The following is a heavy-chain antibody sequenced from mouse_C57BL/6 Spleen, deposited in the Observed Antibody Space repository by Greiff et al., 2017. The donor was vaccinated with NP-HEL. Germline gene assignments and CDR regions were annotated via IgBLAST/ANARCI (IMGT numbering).Heavy chain of an antibody. CDR1: GFTFSDYY. CDR3: ARGVFREGYYYAMDY. J-gene: IGHJ4*01. Sequence: EVKLVESEGGLVQPGSSMKLSCTASGFTFSDYYMAWVRQVPEKGLEWVANINYDGSSTYYLDSLKSRFIISRDNAKNILYLQMSSLKSEDTATYYCARGVFREGYYYAMDYWGQGTSVTVSS. CDR2: INYDGSST. V-gene: IGHV5-16*01.